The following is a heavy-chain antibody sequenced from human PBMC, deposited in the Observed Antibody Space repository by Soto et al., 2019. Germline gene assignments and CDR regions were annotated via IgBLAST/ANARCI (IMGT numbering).Heavy chain of an antibody. V-gene: IGHV3-33*01. J-gene: IGHJ6*03. CDR2: IWYDGSNK. CDR1: GFTFSSYG. D-gene: IGHD2-2*03. CDR3: ARDPGGYCSSTSCYYYYYMDV. Sequence: QVQLVESGGGVVQPGRSLRLSCAASGFTFSSYGMHWVRQAPGKGLEWVAVIWYDGSNKYYADSVKGRFTISRDNSKNTLYLQMNSLRAEDTPVYYCARDPGGYCSSTSCYYYYYMDVWGKGTTVTVSS.